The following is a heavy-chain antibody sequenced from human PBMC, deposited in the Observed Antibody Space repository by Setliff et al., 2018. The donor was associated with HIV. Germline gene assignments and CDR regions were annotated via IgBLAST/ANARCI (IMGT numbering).Heavy chain of an antibody. J-gene: IGHJ4*02. CDR1: GGSVSSGTYY. D-gene: IGHD4-17*01. V-gene: IGHV4-61*02. CDR3: ARAAAGNTGPFDL. CDR2: VSSRGDT. Sequence: SETLSLTCTVSGGSVSSGTYYWRWIRQPAGKGLEWIGRVSSRGDTNYNPSLKSRVTMSVDTSKNQFSLKLTSVTASDTAVYYCARAAAGNTGPFDLWGQGSPVTVSS.